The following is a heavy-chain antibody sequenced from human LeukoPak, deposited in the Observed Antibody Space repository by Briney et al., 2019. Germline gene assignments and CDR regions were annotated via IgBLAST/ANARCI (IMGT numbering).Heavy chain of an antibody. CDR3: ARGPRYYDILALGRAFDI. V-gene: IGHV1-8*02. CDR1: GYTFTGYY. Sequence: ASVKVSCKASGYTFTGYYMHWVRQAPGQGLEWMGWMNPNSGNTGYAQKFQGRVTMTRNTSISTAYMELSSLRSEDTAVYYCARGPRYYDILALGRAFDIWGQGTMVTVSS. D-gene: IGHD3-9*01. CDR2: MNPNSGNT. J-gene: IGHJ3*02.